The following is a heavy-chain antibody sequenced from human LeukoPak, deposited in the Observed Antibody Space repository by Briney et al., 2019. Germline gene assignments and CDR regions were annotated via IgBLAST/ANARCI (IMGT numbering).Heavy chain of an antibody. D-gene: IGHD3-10*01. CDR3: VGDHYGSGRYNWFDP. CDR1: GDSISSSNW. V-gene: IGHV4-4*02. Sequence: SETLSLTCSVSGDSISSSNWGSWARQPPGKGLECLGEIYHSGSTNYNTSRKSRVTISVDKSKNQFSLKLSSVTAADTAVYYCVGDHYGSGRYNWFDPWGQGTLVTVSS. CDR2: IYHSGST. J-gene: IGHJ5*02.